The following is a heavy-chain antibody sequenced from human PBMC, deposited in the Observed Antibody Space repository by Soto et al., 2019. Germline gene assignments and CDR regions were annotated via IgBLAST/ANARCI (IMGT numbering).Heavy chain of an antibody. CDR2: TYWDDDK. J-gene: IGHJ4*02. V-gene: IGHV2-5*02. CDR3: AHRVLRTVFGLVTTTAIYFDF. CDR1: GFSLTTSGVG. Sequence: QITLNESGPTVVSPTETLTLTCRFSGFSLTTSGVGVGWIRQSPGKAPEWLALTYWDDDKRYSASLKSRLTITKDTSKIQVVLTVSDLDPTDTATYYCAHRVLRTVFGLVTTTAIYFDFWGQGTPFAVSS. D-gene: IGHD3-3*01.